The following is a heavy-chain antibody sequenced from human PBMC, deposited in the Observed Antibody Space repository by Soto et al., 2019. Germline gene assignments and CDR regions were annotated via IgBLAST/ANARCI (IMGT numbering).Heavy chain of an antibody. V-gene: IGHV3-74*01. CDR1: GFTFSSYW. CDR3: ARFYGSGSPINSYYYYYGMDV. J-gene: IGHJ6*02. Sequence: GGSLRLSCAASGFTFSSYWMHWVRQAPGKGLVWVSRINSDGSSTSYADPVKGRFTISRDNAKNTLYLQMNSLRAEDTAVYYCARFYGSGSPINSYYYYYGMDVWGQGTTVTV. D-gene: IGHD3-10*01. CDR2: INSDGSST.